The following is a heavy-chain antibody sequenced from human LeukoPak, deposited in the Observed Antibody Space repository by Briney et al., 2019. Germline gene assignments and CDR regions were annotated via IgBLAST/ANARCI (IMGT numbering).Heavy chain of an antibody. J-gene: IGHJ4*02. CDR1: GYSFTSYW. D-gene: IGHD5-12*01. CDR3: ARSGYDLGDLFDY. V-gene: IGHV5-51*01. Sequence: GESLKISCKGSGYSFTSYWIGWVRQLPGKGLEWMGIIYPGDSDTRYSPSFQGQVTISADKSISTAYLQWSSLKASDTAMYYCARSGYDLGDLFDYWGQGNLVTVSS. CDR2: IYPGDSDT.